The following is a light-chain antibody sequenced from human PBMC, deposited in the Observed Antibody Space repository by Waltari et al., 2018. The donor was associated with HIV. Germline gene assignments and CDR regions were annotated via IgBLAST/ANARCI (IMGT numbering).Light chain of an antibody. CDR2: ANS. J-gene: IGLJ2*01. V-gene: IGLV1-40*01. CDR3: QSYDSSLSAYVV. CDR1: SSNIGAGYD. Sequence: QSVLTQPPSVSGAPGQRVTISCTGTSSNIGAGYDVHWYQQLPGTAPKLLIYANSHRPSGVPDRFSVSKSATSASLAITGLQAEDEADYFYQSYDSSLSAYVVFGGGTKLTVL.